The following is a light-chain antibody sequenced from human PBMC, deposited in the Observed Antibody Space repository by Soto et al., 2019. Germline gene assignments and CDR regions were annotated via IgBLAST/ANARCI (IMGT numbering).Light chain of an antibody. CDR1: QSVSSSY. V-gene: IGKV3-20*01. Sequence: EIVLTQSPGTLSLSPGESATLSCRASQSVSSSYLAWYQQKPGQAPRLLIYGASSRATGIPDRFSGSGSGTDSTLTISRLQHHNFAVRYCQQYGGSTRTFGQGTKVEIK. J-gene: IGKJ1*01. CDR3: QQYGGSTRT. CDR2: GAS.